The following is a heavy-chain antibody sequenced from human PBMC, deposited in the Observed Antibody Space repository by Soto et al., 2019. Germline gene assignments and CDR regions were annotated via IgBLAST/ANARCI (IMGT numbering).Heavy chain of an antibody. CDR2: IYYSGST. CDR3: ARTPRDSPYYFDY. J-gene: IGHJ4*01. V-gene: IGHV4-34*01. Sequence: TSETLSLTCAVYGGSFSGYYWSWIRQPPGKGLEWIGTIYYSGSTYYNPSLKSRVTISVDTSKNQFSLKLSSVTAADTAVYYCARTPRDSPYYFDYWGHGTLVTVSS. CDR1: GGSFSGYY.